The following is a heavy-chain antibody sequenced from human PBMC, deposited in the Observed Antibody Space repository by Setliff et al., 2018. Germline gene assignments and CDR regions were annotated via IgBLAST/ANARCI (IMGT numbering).Heavy chain of an antibody. J-gene: IGHJ3*02. CDR1: GFSLSNDRMG. Sequence: SGPTLVNPTKTLTLTCTVSGFSLSNDRMGVNWIRQPQGKALEWLAHIFSNDKKSYSTSLKSRLTISKDTSKSQVVLTMTNMDPVDTATYYCARDHSGWYGGAFDIWGQGTMVTVSS. CDR3: ARDHSGWYGGAFDI. V-gene: IGHV2-26*01. CDR2: IFSNDKK. D-gene: IGHD6-19*01.